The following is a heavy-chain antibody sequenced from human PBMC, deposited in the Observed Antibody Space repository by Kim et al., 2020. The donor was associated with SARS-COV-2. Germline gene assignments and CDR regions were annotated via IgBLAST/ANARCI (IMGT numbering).Heavy chain of an antibody. D-gene: IGHD2-15*01. CDR3: LGGYYFDY. J-gene: IGHJ4*02. V-gene: IGHV1-3*01. Sequence: GNGNTISYQKFQGRVTFTTDTSASTAYMELSSLRSEDSAVYYCLGGYYFDYWGQGTLVTVSS. CDR2: GNGNT.